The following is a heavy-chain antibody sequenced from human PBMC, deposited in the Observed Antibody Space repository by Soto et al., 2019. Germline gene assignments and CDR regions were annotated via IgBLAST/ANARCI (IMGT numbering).Heavy chain of an antibody. J-gene: IGHJ5*02. D-gene: IGHD2-15*01. CDR2: INPSGGST. Sequence: ASVKVSCKASGYTFTSYYMHWVRQAPGQGLEWMGIINPSGGSTSYAQKFQGRVTMTRDTSTSTVYMELSSLRSEDTAVYYCARGPTHRGVVVVAATGRGWFDPWGQGTRVTV. CDR1: GYTFTSYY. CDR3: ARGPTHRGVVVVAATGRGWFDP. V-gene: IGHV1-46*01.